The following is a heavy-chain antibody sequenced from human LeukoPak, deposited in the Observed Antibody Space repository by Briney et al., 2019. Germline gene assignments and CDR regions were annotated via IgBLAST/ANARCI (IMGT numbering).Heavy chain of an antibody. D-gene: IGHD2-2*02. CDR1: GFTFSSYA. CDR3: AKDYIRLTTAISSGLDY. V-gene: IGHV3-23*01. CDR2: ISGSGGST. Sequence: GGSLRLSCAASGFTFSSYAMSWVRQAPGKGLEWVSAISGSGGSTYYADSVKGRFTISRDNSKNTLYLQMNSLRAEDTAVYYCAKDYIRLTTAISSGLDYWGQGTLVTFSS. J-gene: IGHJ4*02.